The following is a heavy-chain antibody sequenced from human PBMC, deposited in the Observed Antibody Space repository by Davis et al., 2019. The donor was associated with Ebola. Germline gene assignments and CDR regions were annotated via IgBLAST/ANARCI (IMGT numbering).Heavy chain of an antibody. CDR1: GFTFSSYG. CDR3: ARDHRATVTTGRYYYYYYGMDV. CDR2: ISYDGSNK. V-gene: IGHV3-30*03. D-gene: IGHD4-11*01. J-gene: IGHJ6*04. Sequence: GGSLRLSCAASGFTFSSYGMHWVRQAPGKGLEWVAVISYDGSNKYYADSVKGRFTISRDNAKNSLYLQMNSLRDEDTAVYYCARDHRATVTTGRYYYYYYGMDVWGKGTTVTVSS.